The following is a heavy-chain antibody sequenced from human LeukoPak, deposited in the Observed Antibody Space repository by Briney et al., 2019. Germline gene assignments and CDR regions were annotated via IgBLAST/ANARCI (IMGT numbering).Heavy chain of an antibody. CDR1: GYNFTPYW. D-gene: IGHD4-11*01. CDR3: ARLYSNYGFGSGYFDL. CDR2: TFAGYSYT. Sequence: GESLKISCQSSGYNFTPYWIVWVRQMPGKGLEWMGITFAGYSYTIYSPSFQGQVTISVDKSISTAYLQWSSLKASDTAMYYCARLYSNYGFGSGYFDLWGRGTLVTVSS. V-gene: IGHV5-51*01. J-gene: IGHJ2*01.